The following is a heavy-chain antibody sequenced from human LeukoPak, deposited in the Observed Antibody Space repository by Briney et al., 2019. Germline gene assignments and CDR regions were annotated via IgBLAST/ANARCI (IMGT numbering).Heavy chain of an antibody. CDR2: INHSGST. J-gene: IGHJ4*02. Sequence: PGGSLRLSCAASGFTFSSYAMSWIRQPPGKGLEWIGEINHSGSTNYNPSLKSRVTISVDTSKNQFSLKLSSVTAADTAVYYCAKLDIVVVPAAMEGDLDYWGQGTLVTVSS. V-gene: IGHV4-34*08. CDR3: AKLDIVVVPAAMEGDLDY. CDR1: GFTFSSYA. D-gene: IGHD2-2*03.